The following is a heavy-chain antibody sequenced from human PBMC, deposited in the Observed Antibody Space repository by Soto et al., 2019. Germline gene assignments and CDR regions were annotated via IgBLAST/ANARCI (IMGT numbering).Heavy chain of an antibody. V-gene: IGHV3-48*01. CDR3: ARDLHWALDY. CDR2: FRGSDNRI. Sequence: EVQLVESGGGLVQPGGSLRLSCKASGFSFNSYSMNWVRQAPGKGLEWLSYFRGSDNRIYYADSVWGRFTISGDNAKNSLYLQMNNLRAEDTAVHYCARDLHWALDYWGQGTLVTVSS. D-gene: IGHD7-27*01. CDR1: GFSFNSYS. J-gene: IGHJ4*02.